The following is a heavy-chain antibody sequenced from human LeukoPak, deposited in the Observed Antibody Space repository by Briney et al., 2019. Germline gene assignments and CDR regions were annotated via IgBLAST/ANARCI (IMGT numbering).Heavy chain of an antibody. CDR3: AKLHNLNCDY. J-gene: IGHJ4*02. CDR1: GFTFSSYA. Sequence: PGRSLRLSCAASGFTFSSYAMSWVRQTPGKGLEWVSAISGSGGSTYYADSVKGRFTISRDSSKNTLYLQMNNLRPEDAAVYYCAKLHNLNCDYWGLGTLVTVSS. D-gene: IGHD1-14*01. V-gene: IGHV3-23*01. CDR2: ISGSGGST.